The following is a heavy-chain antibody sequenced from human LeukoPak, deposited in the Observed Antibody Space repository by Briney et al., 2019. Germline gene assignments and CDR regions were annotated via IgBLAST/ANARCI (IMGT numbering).Heavy chain of an antibody. Sequence: GESLKISCKGSGYSFTNYWIGWVRQVPGKGLEWMGIIYPGDSDTRYSPSLQGQITISVDKSITTAYLQWSSLKASDTAMYYCARRESSGSIDYWGHGTLVTVTS. CDR3: ARRESSGSIDY. J-gene: IGHJ4*01. CDR2: IYPGDSDT. CDR1: GYSFTNYW. D-gene: IGHD3-22*01. V-gene: IGHV5-51*01.